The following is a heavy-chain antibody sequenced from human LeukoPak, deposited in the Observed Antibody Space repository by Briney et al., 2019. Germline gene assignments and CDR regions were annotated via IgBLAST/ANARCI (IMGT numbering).Heavy chain of an antibody. J-gene: IGHJ6*02. D-gene: IGHD5-12*01. Sequence: SETLSLTCTVSGGSISSYYWSWIRQPAGKGLEWVGRIYTSGSTNYNPSLKSRVTMSVDTSKNQFSLKLSSVTAADTAVYYCAREGSGYDYNYGMDVWGQGTTVTVSS. CDR2: IYTSGST. CDR3: AREGSGYDYNYGMDV. V-gene: IGHV4-4*07. CDR1: GGSISSYY.